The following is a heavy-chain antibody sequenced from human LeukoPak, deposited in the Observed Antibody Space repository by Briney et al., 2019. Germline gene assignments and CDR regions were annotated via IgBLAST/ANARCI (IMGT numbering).Heavy chain of an antibody. CDR1: GFTVSSNY. D-gene: IGHD6-13*01. CDR2: IFGGGGT. J-gene: IGHJ5*02. CDR3: AKDSLDEEQQLAPRGHNWFDP. Sequence: PGGSLRLSCAAFGFTVSSNYMSWVRQAPGKGLEWVSVIFGGGGTYYGDSVRGRFTISRDNSKNTLYLQMNSLRAEDTAVYYCAKDSLDEEQQLAPRGHNWFDPWGQGTLVTVSS. V-gene: IGHV3-53*01.